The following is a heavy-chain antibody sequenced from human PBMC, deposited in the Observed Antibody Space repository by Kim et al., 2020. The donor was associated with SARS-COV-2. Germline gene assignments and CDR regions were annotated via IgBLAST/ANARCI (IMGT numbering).Heavy chain of an antibody. V-gene: IGHV4-34*01. Sequence: SETLSLTCAVYGGSFSGYYWSWIRQPPGKGLEWIGEINHSGSTNYNPSLKSRVTISVDTSKNQFPLKLSSVTAADTAVYYCARGLWSGYDSRWGQGTLVTVSS. D-gene: IGHD5-12*01. J-gene: IGHJ4*02. CDR1: GGSFSGYY. CDR2: INHSGST. CDR3: ARGLWSGYDSR.